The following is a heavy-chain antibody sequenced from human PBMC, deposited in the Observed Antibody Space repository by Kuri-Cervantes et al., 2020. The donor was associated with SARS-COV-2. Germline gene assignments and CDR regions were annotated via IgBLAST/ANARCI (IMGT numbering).Heavy chain of an antibody. CDR2: IRYDGSNK. CDR1: GFTFSSYG. J-gene: IGHJ4*02. V-gene: IGHV3-30*02. Sequence: GESLKISCAASGFTFSSYGMHWVRQAPGKGLEWVACIRYDGSNKYYADSVKGRFTISRDNSKNSLYLQMNSLRAEDTAVYYCARCIAVAESDYWGQGTLVTVSS. D-gene: IGHD6-19*01. CDR3: ARCIAVAESDY.